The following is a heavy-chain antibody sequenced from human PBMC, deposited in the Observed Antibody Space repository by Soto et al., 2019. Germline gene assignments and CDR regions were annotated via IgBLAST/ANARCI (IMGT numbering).Heavy chain of an antibody. CDR1: GGSISSSNW. CDR2: IYHSGST. Sequence: SETLSLTCAVSGGSISSSNWWSWVRQPPGKGLEWIGEIYHSGSTNYNPSLKSRVTISVDKSKNQSSLKLSSVTAADTAVYYCARDRAWGYYYDSSGYYKDAFDIWGQGTMVTVS. J-gene: IGHJ3*02. CDR3: ARDRAWGYYYDSSGYYKDAFDI. V-gene: IGHV4-4*02. D-gene: IGHD3-22*01.